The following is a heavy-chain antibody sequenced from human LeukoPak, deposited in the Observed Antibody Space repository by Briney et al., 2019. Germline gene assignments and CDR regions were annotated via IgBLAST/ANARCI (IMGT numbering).Heavy chain of an antibody. D-gene: IGHD2-8*01. J-gene: IGHJ2*01. CDR2: ISNDGSKK. CDR3: AKVHDGRLDYWYFDL. V-gene: IGHV3-30*18. Sequence: PGGSLRLSCAASGFTFSTYGMHWVRQAPGKGLEWITVISNDGSKKYYVDSVKGRFTISRDNSRNTLYLQMNSLRAEDTAVYYCAKVHDGRLDYWYFDLWGRGTLVTVSS. CDR1: GFTFSTYG.